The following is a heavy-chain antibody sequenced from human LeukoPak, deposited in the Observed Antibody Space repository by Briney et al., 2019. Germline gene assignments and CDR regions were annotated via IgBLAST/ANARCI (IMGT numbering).Heavy chain of an antibody. D-gene: IGHD2-15*01. CDR1: GYTFTGYY. CDR2: INPNSGGT. V-gene: IGHV1-2*02. J-gene: IGHJ5*02. Sequence: GASVKLSCKASGYTFTGYYMHWVRQAPGQGLEWMGWINPNSGGTNYAQKFQGRVTMTRDTSISTAYMELSRLRSYDTAVYYCARGKLGHCSGGSCYSGSDWFDPWGQGTLVTVSS. CDR3: ARGKLGHCSGGSCYSGSDWFDP.